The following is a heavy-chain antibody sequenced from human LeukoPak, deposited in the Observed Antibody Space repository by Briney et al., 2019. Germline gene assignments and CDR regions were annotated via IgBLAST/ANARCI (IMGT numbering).Heavy chain of an antibody. CDR2: ISAYNGNT. CDR1: GYTFTSYG. D-gene: IGHD6-13*01. J-gene: IGHJ4*02. CDR3: ARASFPLISAGYFDY. V-gene: IGHV1-18*01. Sequence: ASVKVSCKASGYTFTSYGISWVRQAPGQGLECMGWISAYNGNTNYAQKLQGRVTMTTDTSTSTAYMELRSLRSDDTAVYYCARASFPLISAGYFDYWGQGTLVTVSS.